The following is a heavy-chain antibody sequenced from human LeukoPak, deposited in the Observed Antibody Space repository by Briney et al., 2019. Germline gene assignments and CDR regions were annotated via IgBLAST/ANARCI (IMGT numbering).Heavy chain of an antibody. CDR2: IYHSGST. CDR3: ARGHNHDY. D-gene: IGHD2-21*01. J-gene: IGHJ4*02. Sequence: SETLSLTCTVSGYSISSGYYWGWIRQPPGKGLEWIGSIYHSGSTLYNPSLKSRVTISVDTSKNQFSLKLSSVTAADTAVYYCARGHNHDYWGQGTLVTVSS. V-gene: IGHV4-38-2*02. CDR1: GYSISSGYY.